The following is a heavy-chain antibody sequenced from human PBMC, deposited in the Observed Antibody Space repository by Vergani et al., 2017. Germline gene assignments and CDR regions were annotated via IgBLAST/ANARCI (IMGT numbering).Heavy chain of an antibody. Sequence: EVQLLESGGGLVQPGWSRRLSCASAGFTFDTYTMAYVRQAPGKGLEWVATISSGGGDTFYADSVKGRFTISRDNSKNTLFLQMNSLNDEDTAVYYCTTAWGLYYLHGEYFQYWGRGTLVSVSS. CDR1: GFTFDTYT. CDR3: TTAWGLYYLHGEYFQY. V-gene: IGHV3-23*01. J-gene: IGHJ1*01. CDR2: ISSGGGDT. D-gene: IGHD3-10*01.